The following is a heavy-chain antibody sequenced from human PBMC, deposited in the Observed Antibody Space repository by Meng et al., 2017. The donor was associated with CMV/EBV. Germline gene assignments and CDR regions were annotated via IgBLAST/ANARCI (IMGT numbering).Heavy chain of an antibody. J-gene: IGHJ5*02. CDR3: ARVRGGNSGWFDP. CDR2: INWNGGST. CDR1: GFTFSSYS. D-gene: IGHD4-23*01. Sequence: GESLKISCVASGFTFSSYSMSWVRQAPGKGLEWVSGINWNGGSTGYADSVKGRFTISRDNAKNSLYLQMNSLRAEDTALYYCARVRGGNSGWFDPWGQGTLVTVSS. V-gene: IGHV3-20*04.